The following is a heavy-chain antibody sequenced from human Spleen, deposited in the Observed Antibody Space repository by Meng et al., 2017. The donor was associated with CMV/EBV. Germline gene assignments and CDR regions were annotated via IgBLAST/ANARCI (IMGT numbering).Heavy chain of an antibody. CDR2: IKSKTDGGTT. J-gene: IGHJ6*02. V-gene: IGHV3-15*01. D-gene: IGHD3-22*01. CDR1: GFTFSNAS. CDR3: TTGDYYDSSGYLRHYYSYGMDV. Sequence: GESLKISFAASGFTFSNASMSWVRQAPGKGLEWVGRIKSKTDGGTTDYAAPVKGRFTISRDDSKNTLYLQMNSLKTEDTDVYYCTTGDYYDSSGYLRHYYSYGMDVWGQGTTVTVSS.